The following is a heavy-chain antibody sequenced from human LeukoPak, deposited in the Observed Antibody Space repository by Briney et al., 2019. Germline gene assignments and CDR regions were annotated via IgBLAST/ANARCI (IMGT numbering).Heavy chain of an antibody. CDR3: AREKFAYVWGSYRTELFDY. J-gene: IGHJ4*02. Sequence: GSSVKVSCKASGGTFSSYAISWVRQAPGQGLEWMGGIIPIFGTANYAQKFQGRVTITTDESTSTAYVELSSLRSEDTAVYYCAREKFAYVWGSYRTELFDYWGQGTLVTVSS. D-gene: IGHD3-16*02. V-gene: IGHV1-69*05. CDR1: GGTFSSYA. CDR2: IIPIFGTA.